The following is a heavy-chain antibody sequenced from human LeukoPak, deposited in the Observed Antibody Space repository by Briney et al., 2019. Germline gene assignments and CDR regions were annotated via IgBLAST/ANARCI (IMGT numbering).Heavy chain of an antibody. D-gene: IGHD6-19*01. CDR2: ISWNSGSI. CDR1: GFTFDDYA. J-gene: IGHJ3*02. V-gene: IGHV3-9*01. CDR3: AKDFESHSSGWYSDAFDI. Sequence: PGGSLRLSCAASGFTFDDYAMHWVRQAPGKGLEWVSGISWNSGSIGYADSVKGRFTISRDNAKNSLYLQMNSLRAEDTALYYCAKDFESHSSGWYSDAFDIWGQGTMVTVSS.